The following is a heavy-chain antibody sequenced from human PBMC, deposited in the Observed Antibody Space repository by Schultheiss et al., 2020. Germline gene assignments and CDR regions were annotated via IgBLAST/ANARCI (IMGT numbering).Heavy chain of an antibody. V-gene: IGHV3-23*01. CDR1: GFSFSSYA. CDR2: ISGSGGST. CDR3: ARSQYSSVRWFDP. Sequence: GESLKISCAASGFSFSSYAMSWVRQAPGKGLEWVSAISGSGGSTYYADSVKGRFTISRDNSKNTLYLQMNSLRAEDTVVYYCARSQYSSVRWFDPWGPGTLVTVAS. J-gene: IGHJ5*02. D-gene: IGHD6-25*01.